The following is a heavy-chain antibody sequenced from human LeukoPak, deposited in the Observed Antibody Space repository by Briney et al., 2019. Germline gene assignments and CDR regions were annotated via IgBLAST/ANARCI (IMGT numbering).Heavy chain of an antibody. CDR2: IWYDGSNK. CDR3: ARENAADYTVTVDY. Sequence: GGSLRLSCAASGFTSSSYGMHWVRQAPGKGLEWVAVIWYDGSNKYYADSVKGRFTISRDNSKNTLYLQMNSLRAEDTAVYYCARENAADYTVTVDYWGQGTLVTVSS. CDR1: GFTSSSYG. J-gene: IGHJ4*02. D-gene: IGHD4-17*01. V-gene: IGHV3-33*01.